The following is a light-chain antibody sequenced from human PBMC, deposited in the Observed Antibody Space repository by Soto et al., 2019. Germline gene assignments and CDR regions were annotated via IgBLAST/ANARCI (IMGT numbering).Light chain of an antibody. CDR1: QRIGSY. CDR3: QPSYSTPYT. V-gene: IGKV1-39*01. Sequence: DIQMTQSPSSLSASVGDRVTITCRASQRIGSYLTWYQQKVGEAPNLLVYPASTLQSGVPSRFIGSGSVTDFTLTITSLQPEDVATYFCQPSYSTPYTFGQGTKLEMK. J-gene: IGKJ2*01. CDR2: PAS.